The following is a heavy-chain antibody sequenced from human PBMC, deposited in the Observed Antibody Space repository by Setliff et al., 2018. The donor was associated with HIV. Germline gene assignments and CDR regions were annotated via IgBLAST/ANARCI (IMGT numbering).Heavy chain of an antibody. J-gene: IGHJ4*02. D-gene: IGHD6-19*01. CDR1: GGSTDSGSYY. CDR2: MYYTGST. V-gene: IGHV4-39*02. Sequence: SETLSLTCTVSGGSTDSGSYYWAWIRQPPGEGLEWIGSMYYTGSTYYNPSLKSRVTISIDTSKNQFSLKLNSVTAADTAMYYCARDGGSSGWYFVLGYSDYWGPGALVTVSS. CDR3: ARDGGSSGWYFVLGYSDY.